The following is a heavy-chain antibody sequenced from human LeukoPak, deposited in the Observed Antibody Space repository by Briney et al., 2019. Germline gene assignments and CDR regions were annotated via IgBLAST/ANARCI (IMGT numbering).Heavy chain of an antibody. CDR3: AIMHGYYDGSGYWVQ. D-gene: IGHD3-22*01. CDR2: ISPSGDRT. J-gene: IGHJ4*02. V-gene: IGHV3-23*01. Sequence: GGSLRLFCAASGFTFGSYGMSWVRQAPGKGLEWVSFISPSGDRTSNADSVEGRFTISRDNPRDTLYLQMNSLRDEDTAGYYCAIMHGYYDGSGYWVQWGQGTLVTVSS. CDR1: GFTFGSYG.